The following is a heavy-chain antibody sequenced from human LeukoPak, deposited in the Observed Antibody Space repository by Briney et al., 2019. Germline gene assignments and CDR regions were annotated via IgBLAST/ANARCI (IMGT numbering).Heavy chain of an antibody. CDR2: IYHSGST. J-gene: IGHJ4*02. CDR3: ARGPHYHTFGGVIVFDY. V-gene: IGHV4-38-2*02. Sequence: SETLSLTCTVSGYSISSGYYWGWIRQPPGKGLEWIGSIYHSGSTYYNPSLKSRVTISVDTSKNQFSLKLSSVTAADTAVYYCARGPHYHTFGGVIVFDYWGQGTLVTVSS. CDR1: GYSISSGYY. D-gene: IGHD3-16*02.